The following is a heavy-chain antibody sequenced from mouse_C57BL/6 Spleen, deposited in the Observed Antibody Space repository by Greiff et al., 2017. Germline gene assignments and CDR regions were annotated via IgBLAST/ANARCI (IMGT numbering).Heavy chain of an antibody. J-gene: IGHJ4*01. CDR1: GYTFTSYW. V-gene: IGHV1-64*01. Sequence: QVQLQQPGAELVKPGASVKLSCKASGYTFTSYWMHWVKQRPGQGLEWIGMIHPNSGSTNYNEKFKSKATLTVDKSSSTAYMQLSSLTSEDSAVYYCATPTAVVAEYYAMDCWGKGTSVTVSS. D-gene: IGHD1-1*01. CDR2: IHPNSGST. CDR3: ATPTAVVAEYYAMDC.